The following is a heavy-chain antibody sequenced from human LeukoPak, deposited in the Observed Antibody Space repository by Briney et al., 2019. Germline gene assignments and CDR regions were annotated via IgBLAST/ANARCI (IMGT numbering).Heavy chain of an antibody. D-gene: IGHD3-3*01. CDR2: IIPIFGTA. V-gene: IGHV1-69*05. CDR1: GYTFTSYD. CDR3: AMGSTMVLEWNWFDP. J-gene: IGHJ5*02. Sequence: GASVKVSCKASGYTFTSYDINWVRQATGRGLEWMGGIIPIFGTANYAQKFQGRVTITTDESTSTAYMELCSLRSEDTAVYYCAMGSTMVLEWNWFDPWGQGTLVTVSS.